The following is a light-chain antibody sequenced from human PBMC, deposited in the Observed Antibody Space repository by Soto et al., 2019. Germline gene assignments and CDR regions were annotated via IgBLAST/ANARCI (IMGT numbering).Light chain of an antibody. Sequence: DIQMTQSPSSLSAPVGDRVTITCRTSQTINNYLNWYQQKPGRAPKLLIYAAYNLQSGVPSRFSGSGSGTDFTLAISALQPDDFATYFCQQTYSIPLTFGGGTKVDIK. CDR1: QTINNY. J-gene: IGKJ4*01. CDR2: AAY. CDR3: QQTYSIPLT. V-gene: IGKV1-39*01.